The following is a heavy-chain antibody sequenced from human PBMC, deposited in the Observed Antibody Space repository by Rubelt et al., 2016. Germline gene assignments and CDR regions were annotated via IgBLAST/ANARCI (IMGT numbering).Heavy chain of an antibody. CDR2: ISDNGRNT. Sequence: EVRLVESGGGLVKPGGSLRLSCAASGFTFSNAWMSWVRQAPGKGPEWVSTISDNGRNTHYADSVKGRFTISRDNSKNTLYLQMYSLRAEDTAVYYCAKGEGSWYDSPDYWGQGTLVTVSS. D-gene: IGHD6-13*01. V-gene: IGHV3-23*04. CDR1: GFTFSNAW. J-gene: IGHJ4*02. CDR3: AKGEGSWYDSPDY.